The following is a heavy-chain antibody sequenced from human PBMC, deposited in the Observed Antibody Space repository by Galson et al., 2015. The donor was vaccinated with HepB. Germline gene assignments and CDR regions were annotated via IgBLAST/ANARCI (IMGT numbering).Heavy chain of an antibody. CDR3: VKDRGYGGLRHFDY. CDR2: ISSNGGST. CDR1: SFASSSYS. Sequence: SPRLSSATFSFASSSYSNYRCSQPPGKGLEYVSAISSNGGSTYYPDSVKGRFTISRDNSKNTLYLQMSSLSAEDTAVYYCVKDRGYGGLRHFDYWGHGTLVTVSS. V-gene: IGHV3-64D*06. J-gene: IGHJ4*01. D-gene: IGHD4-23*01.